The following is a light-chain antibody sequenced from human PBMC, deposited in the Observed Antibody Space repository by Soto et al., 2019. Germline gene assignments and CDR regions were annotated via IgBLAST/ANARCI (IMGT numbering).Light chain of an antibody. CDR1: QSVSKY. Sequence: EIVLTQSPATPSLSPGERATLSCRTSQSVSKYFAWYQQKPGRAPRLLIYDASSRATGIPARFIGSGSGTDFTLTISSLEPEDFAIYYCQQRSNWPITFGQGTRLEI. CDR2: DAS. J-gene: IGKJ5*01. V-gene: IGKV3-11*01. CDR3: QQRSNWPIT.